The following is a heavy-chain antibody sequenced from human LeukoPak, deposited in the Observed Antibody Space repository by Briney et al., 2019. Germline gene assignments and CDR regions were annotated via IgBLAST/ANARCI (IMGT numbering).Heavy chain of an antibody. Sequence: SVKVSCKASGGTFSSYAISWVRQAPGQGLEWMGGIIPILGTANYAQKFQGRVTITADESTSTAYMELSSLRSEDTAVYYCARDLVVVDDDAFDIWGQGTMVTVSS. CDR2: IIPILGTA. CDR1: GGTFSSYA. J-gene: IGHJ3*02. D-gene: IGHD3-22*01. V-gene: IGHV1-69*01. CDR3: ARDLVVVDDDAFDI.